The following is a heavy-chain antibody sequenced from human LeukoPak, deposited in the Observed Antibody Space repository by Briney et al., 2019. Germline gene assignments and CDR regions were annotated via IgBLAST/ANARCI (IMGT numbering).Heavy chain of an antibody. V-gene: IGHV3-23*01. Sequence: GGSLRLSCAASGFTVSSNYMSWVRQAPGKGLEWVSAISGSGGSTYYADSVKGRFTISRDNSKNTLYLQMNSLRAEDTAVYYCAKDPYYYDSSGYYYPTFFDYWGQGTMVTVSS. CDR2: ISGSGGST. J-gene: IGHJ4*02. CDR3: AKDPYYYDSSGYYYPTFFDY. CDR1: GFTVSSNY. D-gene: IGHD3-22*01.